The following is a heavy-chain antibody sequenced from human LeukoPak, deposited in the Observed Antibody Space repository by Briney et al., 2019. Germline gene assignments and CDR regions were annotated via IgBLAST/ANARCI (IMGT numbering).Heavy chain of an antibody. Sequence: SETLSLTCAVHGGSFSDYHWSWIRQPPGKGLEWIGEINHRGITNYNPSLKSRVTISVDTSKNQFSLKLSSVTAADTAVYYCARGADSSGYYSIFYFDYWGQGTLVTVSS. CDR3: ARGADSSGYYSIFYFDY. CDR1: GGSFSDYH. CDR2: INHRGIT. V-gene: IGHV4-34*01. D-gene: IGHD3-22*01. J-gene: IGHJ4*02.